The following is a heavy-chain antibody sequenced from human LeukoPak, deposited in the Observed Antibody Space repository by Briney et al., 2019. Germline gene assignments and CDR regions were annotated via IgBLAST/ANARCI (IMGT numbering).Heavy chain of an antibody. CDR1: GFTFSSYA. CDR2: ISGSGGST. Sequence: GGSLRLSCAASGFTFSSYAMSWVRQAPGKGLEWVSAISGSGGSTYYADSVKGRFTISRDNSKNTLYLQMNSLRAEDTAVYYCAKESVARITMIVLVPSFDYWGQGTLVTVSS. D-gene: IGHD3-22*01. V-gene: IGHV3-23*01. CDR3: AKESVARITMIVLVPSFDY. J-gene: IGHJ4*02.